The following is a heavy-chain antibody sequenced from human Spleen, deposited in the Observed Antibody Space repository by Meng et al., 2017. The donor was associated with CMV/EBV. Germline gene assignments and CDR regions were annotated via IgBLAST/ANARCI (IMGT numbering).Heavy chain of an antibody. J-gene: IGHJ3*02. V-gene: IGHV3-21*01. Sequence: GESLKISCAASGFTFSSYDMNWVRQAPGKGLEWVSSISSSSSYIYYADSVKGRFTISRDNAKNSLYLQMNSLRAEDTAVYYCARLYGSAFDIWGQGTMVTVSS. CDR2: ISSSSSYI. D-gene: IGHD4-17*01. CDR3: ARLYGSAFDI. CDR1: GFTFSSYD.